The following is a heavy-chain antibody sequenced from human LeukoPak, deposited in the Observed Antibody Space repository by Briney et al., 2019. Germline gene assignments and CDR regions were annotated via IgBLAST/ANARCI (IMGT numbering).Heavy chain of an antibody. D-gene: IGHD2-21*02. J-gene: IGHJ6*02. CDR1: GYSFSTYW. Sequence: LGESLKISCKGSGYSFSTYWIGWVRQMPGKGLEWMGIIYPGNSDTRYSPTFQGQVTISADKSISTAYLQWSSLKASDTATYYCARRAYCSGDCTRHYSYYYSMDVWGQGTTVTVSS. V-gene: IGHV5-51*01. CDR3: ARRAYCSGDCTRHYSYYYSMDV. CDR2: IYPGNSDT.